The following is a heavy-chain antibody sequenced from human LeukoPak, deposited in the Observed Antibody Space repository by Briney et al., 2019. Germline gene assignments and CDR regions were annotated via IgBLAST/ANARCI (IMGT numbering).Heavy chain of an antibody. CDR3: ARDPESSSFDL. J-gene: IGHJ4*02. D-gene: IGHD6-13*01. V-gene: IGHV3-7*01. CDR2: IDQGGSVR. Sequence: GGSLRLSCAASGFSFSTYWMSWVRQTPEKGLEFVANIDQGGSVRNYMASLKGRCTISRDNAKKSLYLEINSLRADDTAVYYCARDPESSSFDLWGRGALVTVSS. CDR1: GFSFSTYW.